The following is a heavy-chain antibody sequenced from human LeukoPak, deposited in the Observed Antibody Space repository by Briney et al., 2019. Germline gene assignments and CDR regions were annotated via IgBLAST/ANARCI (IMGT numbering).Heavy chain of an antibody. CDR3: ARGHQLLLYYFDY. CDR2: INHSGST. J-gene: IGHJ4*02. V-gene: IGHV4-34*01. Sequence: PSETLSLTCAVYGGSFRGYYWSWIRQPPGKGLEWIGEINHSGSTNYNPSLKSRVTISVDTSKNQFSLKLSSVTAADTAVYYCARGHQLLLYYFDYWGQGTLVTVSS. CDR1: GGSFRGYY. D-gene: IGHD2-21*01.